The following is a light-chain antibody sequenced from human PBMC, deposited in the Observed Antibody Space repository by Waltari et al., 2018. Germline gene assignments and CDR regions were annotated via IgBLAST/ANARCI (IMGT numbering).Light chain of an antibody. CDR2: EGN. Sequence: QSALTQPASVSGSPGQSITISCTGTRSYIWGYKLVSWYQHHPGKAPKIIIYEGNKRPSGVSYRFSGSKSGNTASLTISGLHTEDEADYYCCSYAGIGTLTFGGGTRVTVL. J-gene: IGLJ3*02. V-gene: IGLV2-23*01. CDR1: RSYIWGYKL. CDR3: CSYAGIGTLT.